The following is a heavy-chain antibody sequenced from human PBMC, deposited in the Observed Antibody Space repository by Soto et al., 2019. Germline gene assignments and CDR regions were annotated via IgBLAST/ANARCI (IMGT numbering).Heavy chain of an antibody. Sequence: QVQLVQSGAEVKKPGSSVKVSCKASGGTFSSYAISWVRQAPGQGLEWIGGIIPIFGTANYAQKFQGRVTITADESTSTAYMELSSLRSEDTAVYYCARQIVPAANRYYYYYGMDVWGQGTTVTVSS. V-gene: IGHV1-69*01. J-gene: IGHJ6*02. CDR2: IIPIFGTA. CDR3: ARQIVPAANRYYYYYGMDV. CDR1: GGTFSSYA. D-gene: IGHD2-2*01.